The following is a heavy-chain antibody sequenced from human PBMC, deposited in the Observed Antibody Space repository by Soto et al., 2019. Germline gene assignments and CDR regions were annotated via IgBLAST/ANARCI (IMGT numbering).Heavy chain of an antibody. CDR1: GDAISNYY. Sequence: PSETLSLTCSVSGDAISNYYWSWIRQTPGKGLEWIGCVHDSGSTDYNPSLKGRVTMSLHTSKSQFSLNLSSVTAADSATYYCARGTRALITSFFAYWGQGIPVTSPQ. D-gene: IGHD1-20*01. J-gene: IGHJ4*02. CDR2: VHDSGST. V-gene: IGHV4-59*01. CDR3: ARGTRALITSFFAY.